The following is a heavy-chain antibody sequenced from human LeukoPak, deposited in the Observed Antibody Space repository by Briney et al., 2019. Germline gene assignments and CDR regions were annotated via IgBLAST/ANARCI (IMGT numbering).Heavy chain of an antibody. CDR1: GFTVSSNY. CDR3: ARVLHLGWFDP. V-gene: IGHV3-66*02. J-gene: IGHJ5*02. Sequence: GGSLRLSCAASGFTVSSNYMSWVRQAPGKGLEWVSVIHSGGSTYYADSVKGRFTISRDNSKNTLYLQMNSLRAEDTAVYYCARVLHLGWFDPWGQGTLVTVSS. CDR2: IHSGGST.